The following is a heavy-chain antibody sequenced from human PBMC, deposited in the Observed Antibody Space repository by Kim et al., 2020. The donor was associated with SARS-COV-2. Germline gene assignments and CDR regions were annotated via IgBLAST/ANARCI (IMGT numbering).Heavy chain of an antibody. Sequence: SETLSLTCTVSGGSVSSGSYYWSWIRQPPGKGLEWIGYIYYSGSTNYNPSLKSRVTISVDTSKNQFSLKLSSVTAADTAVYYCARTVRGVIGYWGQGTLVTVSS. J-gene: IGHJ4*02. CDR3: ARTVRGVIGY. V-gene: IGHV4-61*01. CDR2: IYYSGST. CDR1: GGSVSSGSYY. D-gene: IGHD3-10*01.